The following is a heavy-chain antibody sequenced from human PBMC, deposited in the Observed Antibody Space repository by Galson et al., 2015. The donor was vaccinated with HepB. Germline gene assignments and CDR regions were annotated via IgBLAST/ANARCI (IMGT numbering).Heavy chain of an antibody. J-gene: IGHJ4*02. CDR1: GFTFSLYA. Sequence: SLRLSCAASGFTFSLYAMSWVRQTPGTGLEWVSTISGGGGNTHYADSVKGRSTISRDNSKDTLYLQMDSLRAEDTAVYYCARGTVDNWGQGTLVTVSS. CDR2: ISGGGGNT. V-gene: IGHV3-23*01. CDR3: ARGTVDN.